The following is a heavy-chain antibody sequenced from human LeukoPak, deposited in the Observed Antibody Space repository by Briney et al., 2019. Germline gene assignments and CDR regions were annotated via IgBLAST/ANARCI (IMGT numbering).Heavy chain of an antibody. V-gene: IGHV4-59*12. Sequence: SSETLSLTCTVSGGSISSYYWSWIRQPPGKGLEWIGYIYYSGSTNYNPSLKSRVTISVDTSKNQFSLKLSSVTAADTAVYYCARGRAHIVVVTAIRTSYYFDYWGQGTLVTVSS. CDR1: GGSISSYY. J-gene: IGHJ4*02. CDR2: IYYSGST. CDR3: ARGRAHIVVVTAIRTSYYFDY. D-gene: IGHD2-21*02.